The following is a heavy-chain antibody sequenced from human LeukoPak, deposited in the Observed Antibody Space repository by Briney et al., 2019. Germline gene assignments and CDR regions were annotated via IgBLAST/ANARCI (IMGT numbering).Heavy chain of an antibody. Sequence: SETLSLTCAVSGGSISSSNWWSWVRQPPGKGLEWIGEIYHSGSTYYNPSLKSRVTISVDRSKNQFSLKLSSVTAADTAVYYCARDDGDYHGWFDPWGQGTLVTVSS. V-gene: IGHV4-4*02. CDR3: ARDDGDYHGWFDP. D-gene: IGHD4-17*01. J-gene: IGHJ5*02. CDR2: IYHSGST. CDR1: GGSISSSNW.